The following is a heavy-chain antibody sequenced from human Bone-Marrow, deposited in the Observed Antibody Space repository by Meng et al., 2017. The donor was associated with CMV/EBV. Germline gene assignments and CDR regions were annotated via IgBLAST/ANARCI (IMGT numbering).Heavy chain of an antibody. CDR2: ISSSSSTI. Sequence: GGSLRLSCAASGFTFSSYSMNWVRQAPGKGLEWVSYISSSSSTIYYADSVKGRFTISRDNAKNSLYLQMNSLRAEDTAVYYCARDIVVTTVDGMDVWGQGTTVTVSS. V-gene: IGHV3-48*04. CDR3: ARDIVVTTVDGMDV. D-gene: IGHD3-22*01. J-gene: IGHJ6*02. CDR1: GFTFSSYS.